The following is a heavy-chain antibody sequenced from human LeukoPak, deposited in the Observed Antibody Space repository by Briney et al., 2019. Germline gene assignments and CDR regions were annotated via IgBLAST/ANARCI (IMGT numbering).Heavy chain of an antibody. V-gene: IGHV4-39*07. CDR1: GGSISISSYY. CDR2: IYYSGST. Sequence: SETLSLTCTVSGGSISISSYYWGWIRQPPGKGLEWIGNIYYSGSTYYNPSLKSRVTISVDTSYNEFSLKLTSVTAADTAVYYCARRRTRQPFDHWGQGTLVTVSS. D-gene: IGHD3/OR15-3a*01. CDR3: ARRRTRQPFDH. J-gene: IGHJ4*02.